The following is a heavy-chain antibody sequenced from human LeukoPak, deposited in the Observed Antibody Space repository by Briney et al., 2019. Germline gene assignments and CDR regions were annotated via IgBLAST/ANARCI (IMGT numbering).Heavy chain of an antibody. CDR3: AKDGSPFDWLLKRYFDY. CDR2: ISYDGSNK. Sequence: PGGSLRLSCAASGFTFSSYGMNWVRQAPGKGLEWVAVISYDGSNKYYADSVKGRFTISRDNSKNTLYLQMNSLRAEDTAVYYCAKDGSPFDWLLKRYFDYWGQGTLVTVSS. J-gene: IGHJ4*02. D-gene: IGHD3-9*01. V-gene: IGHV3-30*18. CDR1: GFTFSSYG.